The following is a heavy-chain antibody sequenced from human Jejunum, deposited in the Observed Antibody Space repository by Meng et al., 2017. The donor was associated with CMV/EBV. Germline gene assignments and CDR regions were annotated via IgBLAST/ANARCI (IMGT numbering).Heavy chain of an antibody. J-gene: IGHJ2*01. D-gene: IGHD3-10*01. CDR2: ISSGGAST. Sequence: SGFTFSSYAMSWVRQAPGKGLEWVSEISSGGASTYYADSVKGRFTISRDNSKNTLYLQMNSLKAEDTALYYCAKDRDGNWYFDLWGRGTLVTVSS. CDR1: GFTFSSYA. V-gene: IGHV3-23*01. CDR3: AKDRDGNWYFDL.